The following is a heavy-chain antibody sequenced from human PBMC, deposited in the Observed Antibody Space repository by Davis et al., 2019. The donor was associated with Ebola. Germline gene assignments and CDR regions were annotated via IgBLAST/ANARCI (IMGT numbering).Heavy chain of an antibody. Sequence: AASVKVSCKASGYTFTSYYMHWVRQAPGQGLEWMGIINPSGGSTSYAQKFQGRVTITRDTSTSTCYMELSSLRSEDKAVYYCARDLGYFGWLYDAFNIWGQGTMVTVSS. J-gene: IGHJ3*02. CDR1: GYTFTSYY. CDR2: INPSGGST. D-gene: IGHD3-9*01. V-gene: IGHV1-46*01. CDR3: ARDLGYFGWLYDAFNI.